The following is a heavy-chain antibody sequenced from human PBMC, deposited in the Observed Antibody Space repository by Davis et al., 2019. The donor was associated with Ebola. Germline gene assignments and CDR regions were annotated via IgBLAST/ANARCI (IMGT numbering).Heavy chain of an antibody. CDR3: ARDRSGGAVDI. Sequence: GESLKISCVVSGLTFSKFWMNWVRQAPGKGLEWVSSISTSSSYIYYADSVKGRFTASRDNAKNSLYLQINGLRDEDTAVYYCARDRSGGAVDIWGQGTMVTVSS. V-gene: IGHV3-21*06. J-gene: IGHJ3*02. CDR1: GLTFSKFW. D-gene: IGHD1-26*01. CDR2: ISTSSSYI.